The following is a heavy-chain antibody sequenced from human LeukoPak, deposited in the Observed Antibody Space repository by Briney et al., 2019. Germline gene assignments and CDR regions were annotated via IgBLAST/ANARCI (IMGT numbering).Heavy chain of an antibody. Sequence: ASVKVSCKASGYTFTSYDINWVRQATGQGLEWIGWMNPNSGNTGYAQKFQGRVTMTRNTSISTAYMELSSLRSEDTAVYYCARGPIASAGYYFDYWGQGTLVTVSS. V-gene: IGHV1-8*01. D-gene: IGHD6-13*01. J-gene: IGHJ4*02. CDR2: MNPNSGNT. CDR1: GYTFTSYD. CDR3: ARGPIASAGYYFDY.